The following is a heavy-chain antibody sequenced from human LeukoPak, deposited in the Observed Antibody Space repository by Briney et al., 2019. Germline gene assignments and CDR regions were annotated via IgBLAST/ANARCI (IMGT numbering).Heavy chain of an antibody. CDR1: GYTFTSYY. Sequence: ASVKVSCKASGYTFTSYYMHWVRQAPGQGLEWMGIINPSGGSTSYAQKFQGRVTMTRDTSTSTVYMELSSLRSDDTAVYYCARVGVRRSGSYYVELGYWGQGTLVTVSS. V-gene: IGHV1-46*01. J-gene: IGHJ4*02. CDR3: ARVGVRRSGSYYVELGY. D-gene: IGHD3-10*01. CDR2: INPSGGST.